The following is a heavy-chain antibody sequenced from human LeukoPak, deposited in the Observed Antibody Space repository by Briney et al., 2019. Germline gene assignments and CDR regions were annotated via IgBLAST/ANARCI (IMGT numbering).Heavy chain of an antibody. D-gene: IGHD1-26*01. V-gene: IGHV3-30*02. CDR1: GFTFSSYG. CDR2: IRYDGSNK. CDR3: AKAGVGATLYYFDY. J-gene: IGHJ4*02. Sequence: GGSLRLSCAASGFTFSSYGMHWVRQAPGKGLEWVAFIRYDGSNKYYADSVKGRFTISRDNSKNTLYLQMNSLRAEDTAVYYCAKAGVGATLYYFDYWGQGTLVTVSS.